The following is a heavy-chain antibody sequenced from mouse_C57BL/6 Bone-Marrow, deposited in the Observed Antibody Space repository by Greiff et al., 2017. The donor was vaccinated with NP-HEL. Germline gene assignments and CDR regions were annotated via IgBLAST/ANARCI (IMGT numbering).Heavy chain of an antibody. J-gene: IGHJ3*01. Sequence: VQLQQSGTVLARPGASVKMSCKTSGYTFTSYWMHWVQQRPGQGLEWIGAIYPGNSDTSYNQQFKGKAKLTAVTSASTAYVELSSLTNEDSAVYYCTREEKAWFAYWGQGTLVTVSA. CDR1: GYTFTSYW. CDR2: IYPGNSDT. CDR3: TREEKAWFAY. V-gene: IGHV1-5*01.